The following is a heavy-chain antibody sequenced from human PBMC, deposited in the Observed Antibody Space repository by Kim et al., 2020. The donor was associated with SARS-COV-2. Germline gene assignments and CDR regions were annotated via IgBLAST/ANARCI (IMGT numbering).Heavy chain of an antibody. D-gene: IGHD3-3*01. CDR2: ISYDGSNK. J-gene: IGHJ4*02. Sequence: GGSLRLSCAASGFTFSSYGMHWVRQAPGKGLEWVAVISYDGSNKYYADSVKGRFTISRDNSKNTLYLQMNSLRAEDTAVYYCAATNPYYDFWSGPFDYWGQGTLVTVSS. CDR1: GFTFSSYG. V-gene: IGHV3-30*03. CDR3: AATNPYYDFWSGPFDY.